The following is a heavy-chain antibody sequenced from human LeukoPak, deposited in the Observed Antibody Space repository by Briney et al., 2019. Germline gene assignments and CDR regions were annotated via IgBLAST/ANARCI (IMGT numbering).Heavy chain of an antibody. CDR1: GFTCDDYG. CDR2: INWNGGRT. Sequence: GGSLRLSFAASGFTCDDYGMSWVRQAPGKGLEWVSGINWNGGRTGYADSVKGRFTISRDNAKNSLYVQMNSLRAEDTALYYCARNGALDAFDIWGQGTMVTVSS. V-gene: IGHV3-20*03. CDR3: ARNGALDAFDI. D-gene: IGHD2-8*01. J-gene: IGHJ3*02.